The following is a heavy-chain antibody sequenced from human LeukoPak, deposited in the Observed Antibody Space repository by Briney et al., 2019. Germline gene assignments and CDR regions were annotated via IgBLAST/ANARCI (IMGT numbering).Heavy chain of an antibody. CDR3: ATEMGSGSTS. J-gene: IGHJ5*02. CDR1: GYTFTSYA. CDR2: INAGNGNT. V-gene: IGHV1-3*01. Sequence: ASVKVSCKASGYTFTSYAMHWVRQAPGQRLEWMGWINAGNGNTKYSQKFQGRVTMTEDTSTDTAYMELSSLRSEDTAVYYCATEMGSGSTSWGQGTLVTVSS. D-gene: IGHD1-26*01.